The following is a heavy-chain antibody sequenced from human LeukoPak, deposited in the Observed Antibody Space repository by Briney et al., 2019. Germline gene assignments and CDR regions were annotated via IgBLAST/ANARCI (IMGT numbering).Heavy chain of an antibody. CDR3: ARGRERVRWFDP. CDR1: GGSISSYY. V-gene: IGHV4-59*01. CDR2: IYYSGST. D-gene: IGHD1-26*01. Sequence: PSETLSLTCTVSGGSISSYYWSWIRQPPGKGLEWIGYIYYSGSTNYNPSLKSRVTISVDTSKNQFSLKLSSVTAADTAVYYCARGRERVRWFDPWGQGTLVAVSS. J-gene: IGHJ5*02.